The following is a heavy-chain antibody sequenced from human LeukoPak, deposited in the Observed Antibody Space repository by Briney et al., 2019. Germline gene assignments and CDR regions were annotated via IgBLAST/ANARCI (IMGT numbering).Heavy chain of an antibody. V-gene: IGHV4-59*01. D-gene: IGHD4-17*01. CDR3: ASYADYRFDY. J-gene: IGHJ4*02. CDR2: IYYSGST. Sequence: SETLSLTCTVSGGSISSYCWTWIRQPPGKGLEWIGYIYYSGSTNHNPSLKSRVTISVDTSKNQFSLKLSSVTAADTAVYYCASYADYRFDYWGQGTLVTVSS. CDR1: GGSISSYC.